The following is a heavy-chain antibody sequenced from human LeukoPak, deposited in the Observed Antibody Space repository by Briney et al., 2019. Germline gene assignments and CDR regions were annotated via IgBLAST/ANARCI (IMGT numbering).Heavy chain of an antibody. Sequence: SETLFLTCTVSGGSISSYYWSWIRQPPGKGLEWIGYIYYSGSTNYNPSLKSRVTISVDTSKNQFSLKLSSVTAADTAVYYCAGRYSSLFDYWGQGTLVTVSS. CDR2: IYYSGST. V-gene: IGHV4-59*01. CDR1: GGSISSYY. D-gene: IGHD6-6*01. J-gene: IGHJ4*02. CDR3: AGRYSSLFDY.